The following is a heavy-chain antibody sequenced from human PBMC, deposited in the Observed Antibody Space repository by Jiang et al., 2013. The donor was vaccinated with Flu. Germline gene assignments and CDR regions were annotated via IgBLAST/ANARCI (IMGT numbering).Heavy chain of an antibody. J-gene: IGHJ3*02. Sequence: YGISWVRQAPGQGLEWMGWISAYNGNTNNAQKLQGRVTMTTDTSTSTAYMELRSLRSDDTAVYYCARDRLRWLQSGGQTFDIWGQGTMVTVSS. D-gene: IGHD5-24*01. V-gene: IGHV1-18*01. CDR3: ARDRLRWLQSGGQTFDI. CDR1: YG. CDR2: ISAYNGNT.